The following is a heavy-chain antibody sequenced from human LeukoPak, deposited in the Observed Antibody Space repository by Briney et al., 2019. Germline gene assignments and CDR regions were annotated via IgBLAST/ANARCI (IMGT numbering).Heavy chain of an antibody. D-gene: IGHD2-2*01. CDR3: ARVTVVPAAGGILDY. CDR1: GFTFSSYA. V-gene: IGHV3-64*01. J-gene: IGHJ4*02. Sequence: GGSLRLSCAASGFTFSSYAMHRVRQTPGKGLEYVSAISSNGGSTYYANSVKGRFTISRDNSKNTLYLQMGSLRAEDMAVYYCARVTVVPAAGGILDYWGQGTLVTVSS. CDR2: ISSNGGST.